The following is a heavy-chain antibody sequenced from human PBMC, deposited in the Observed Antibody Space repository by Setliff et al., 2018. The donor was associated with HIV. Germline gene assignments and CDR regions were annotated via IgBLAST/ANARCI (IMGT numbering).Heavy chain of an antibody. Sequence: SETLSLTCTVSGGSISSHYWSWIRQPPGKGLEWIGYIYYSGSTNYNPSLKSRVTISVDTSKNQFSLKLSSVTAADTAVYYCARDRVVRGVITTYYYMDVWGKGT. V-gene: IGHV4-59*11. J-gene: IGHJ6*03. CDR2: IYYSGST. CDR3: ARDRVVRGVITTYYYMDV. D-gene: IGHD3-10*01. CDR1: GGSISSHY.